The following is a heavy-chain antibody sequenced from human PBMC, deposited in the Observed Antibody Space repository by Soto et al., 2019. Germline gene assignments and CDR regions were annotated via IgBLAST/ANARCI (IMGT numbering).Heavy chain of an antibody. CDR1: GYTFTSYY. CDR3: ASLTYYYDSSGSDYYYGMDV. CDR2: INPSGGST. D-gene: IGHD3-22*01. J-gene: IGHJ6*02. V-gene: IGHV1-46*01. Sequence: ASVKVSCKASGYTFTSYYMHWVRQAPGQGLEWMGIINPSGGSTSYAQKFQGRVTMTRDTSTSTVYMELSSLRSEDTAVYYCASLTYYYDSSGSDYYYGMDVWGQGTTVTVSS.